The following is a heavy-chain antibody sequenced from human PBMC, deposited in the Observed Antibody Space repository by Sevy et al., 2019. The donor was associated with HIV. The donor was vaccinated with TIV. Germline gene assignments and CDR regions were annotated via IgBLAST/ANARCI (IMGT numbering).Heavy chain of an antibody. CDR3: AKNTAAVGTRGSDY. D-gene: IGHD6-13*01. Sequence: GGSLRLSCPTSGFTFGYSGMHWVRQAPGKGLEWVTFIQYAGRYTHYADSVKGRFTISRDNSKNMLYLQMNSLRGDDTAVYYCAKNTAAVGTRGSDYWGQGALVTVSS. J-gene: IGHJ4*02. CDR1: GFTFGYSG. CDR2: IQYAGRYT. V-gene: IGHV3-30*02.